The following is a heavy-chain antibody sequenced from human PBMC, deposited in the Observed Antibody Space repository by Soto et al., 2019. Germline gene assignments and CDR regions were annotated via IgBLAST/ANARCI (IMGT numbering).Heavy chain of an antibody. J-gene: IGHJ4*02. CDR1: GGSVNSGNYY. Sequence: SETLSLTCTVSGGSVNSGNYYWSWIRQPPGKGLEWIGYIYYSGSTYYNPSLKSRLSISADTSKNQFSLNLSSVTAADTAVYYCDRVAVDKALITGFDCWGQGTLVTVS. D-gene: IGHD5-18*01. CDR3: DRVAVDKALITGFDC. CDR2: IYYSGST. V-gene: IGHV4-30-4*01.